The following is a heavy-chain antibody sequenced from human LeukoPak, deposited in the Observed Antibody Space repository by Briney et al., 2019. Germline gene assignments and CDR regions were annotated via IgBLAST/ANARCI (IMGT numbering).Heavy chain of an antibody. J-gene: IGHJ4*02. Sequence: GGSLRLSWAAAGFTFTGHTMNWVRQAPGKGLEWISFVSISSGTIYYADSVKGRFSISRDNAKRSLDLKINGLREEDTSVYYCVRAMSTCGGVRNYFDSWRQGTLVTDSS. V-gene: IGHV3-48*02. CDR2: VSISSGTI. D-gene: IGHD3-16*01. CDR1: GFTFTGHT. CDR3: VRAMSTCGGVRNYFDS.